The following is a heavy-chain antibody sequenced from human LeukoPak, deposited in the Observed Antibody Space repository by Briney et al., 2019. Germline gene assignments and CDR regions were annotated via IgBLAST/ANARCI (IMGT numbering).Heavy chain of an antibody. D-gene: IGHD6-19*01. CDR1: GGSISSSSYY. V-gene: IGHV4-39*01. Sequence: SETLSLTCTVSGGSISSSSYYWGWIRQPPGKGLEWIGSIYYSGSTYYSPSLKSRVTISVDTSKNQFSLKLSSVTAADTAVYYCARPRAVAGTPWFDPWGQGTLVTVSS. CDR3: ARPRAVAGTPWFDP. J-gene: IGHJ5*02. CDR2: IYYSGST.